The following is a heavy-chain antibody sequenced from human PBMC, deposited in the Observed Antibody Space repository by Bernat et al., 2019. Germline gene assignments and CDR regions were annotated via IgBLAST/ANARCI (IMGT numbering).Heavy chain of an antibody. D-gene: IGHD3-22*01. J-gene: IGHJ1*01. CDR1: GFTVSSSY. CDR2: IYSGGST. CDR3: ARDYYDGSRFYSYFQH. Sequence: EVQLVESGGGLVQPGGSLRLSCAASGFTVSSSYMSWVRQAPGKGLEWVSLIYSGGSTYYADSVKDRFTISRDNSKNTLYLQMNSLRAEDTALYYCARDYYDGSRFYSYFQHWGQGTLVTVSS. V-gene: IGHV3-66*01.